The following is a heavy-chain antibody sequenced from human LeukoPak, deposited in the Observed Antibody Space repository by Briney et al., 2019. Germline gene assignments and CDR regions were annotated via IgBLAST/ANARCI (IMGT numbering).Heavy chain of an antibody. D-gene: IGHD2-21*01. J-gene: IGHJ4*02. Sequence: GGSLRLSCAASGFTFSSYAMSWVRQAPGKGLEWVSAISGSGGSTYYADSVKGRFTISRDNSKNTLYLQMNSLRAEDTAVYYCAKDPFYSSSPFYCGGDCYFPYWGQGTRVTVPS. V-gene: IGHV3-23*01. CDR1: GFTFSSYA. CDR3: AKDPFYSSSPFYCGGDCYFPY. CDR2: ISGSGGST.